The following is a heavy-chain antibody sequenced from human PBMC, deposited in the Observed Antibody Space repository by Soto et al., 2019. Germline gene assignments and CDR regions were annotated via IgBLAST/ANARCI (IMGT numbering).Heavy chain of an antibody. Sequence: GGSLRPSCVGSRYTFRSYGMHWVRQAPGKGLQRVASIRSEGTTKYNGDSVKGRFAISKDISKNPLYLQMNGLGVEDTAEYYCARDWGSGINYYGMEVWGQGTTVTVSS. CDR3: ARDWGSGINYYGMEV. CDR1: RYTFRSYG. V-gene: IGHV3-33*01. CDR2: IRSEGTTK. J-gene: IGHJ6*02. D-gene: IGHD3-16*01.